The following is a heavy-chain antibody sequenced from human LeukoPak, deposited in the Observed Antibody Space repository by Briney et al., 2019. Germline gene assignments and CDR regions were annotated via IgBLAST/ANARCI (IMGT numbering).Heavy chain of an antibody. CDR1: GGSISSYY. V-gene: IGHV4-59*08. CDR2: IYYSGST. J-gene: IGHJ4*02. Sequence: SETLSLTCTVSGGSISSYYWSWIRQPPGKGLEWIGYIYYSGSTNYNPSLKSRVTISVDTSKNQSSLKLSSVTAADTAVYYCARHRIAVAGSSRANFDYWGQGTLVTVSS. D-gene: IGHD6-19*01. CDR3: ARHRIAVAGSSRANFDY.